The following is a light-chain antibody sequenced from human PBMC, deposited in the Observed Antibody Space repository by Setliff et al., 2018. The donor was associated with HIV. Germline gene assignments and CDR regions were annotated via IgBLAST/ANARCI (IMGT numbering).Light chain of an antibody. V-gene: IGLV2-14*03. Sequence: QSALTQPASVSGSPGQSITISCSGSSSDVGSYNFVSWYQQHPGKAPQVIIYDVSRRPSGVSSRFSGSKSGNTASLTISGLQAEGQADYYCCSYTSSLTYVFGTGTKVTVL. CDR1: SSDVGSYNF. J-gene: IGLJ1*01. CDR3: CSYTSSLTYV. CDR2: DVS.